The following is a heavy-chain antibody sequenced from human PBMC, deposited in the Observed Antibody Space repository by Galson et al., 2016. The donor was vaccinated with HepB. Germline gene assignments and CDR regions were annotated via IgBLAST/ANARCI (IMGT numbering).Heavy chain of an antibody. CDR2: IGSDTRYT. D-gene: IGHD2-21*02. Sequence: SLRLSCAASGFKLISHALNWVRQAPGRGLEWISSIGSDTRYTYYADSVKGRFTVSRDNAKNSLYLLLNSLRADDTAVYYCARSGLTAEFDYWGQGTLVAVSS. CDR1: GFKLISHA. J-gene: IGHJ4*02. CDR3: ARSGLTAEFDY. V-gene: IGHV3-21*01.